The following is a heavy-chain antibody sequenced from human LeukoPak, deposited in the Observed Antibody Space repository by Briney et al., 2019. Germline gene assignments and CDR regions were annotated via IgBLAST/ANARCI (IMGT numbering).Heavy chain of an antibody. V-gene: IGHV4-34*01. CDR3: ARSYDSRGYYYYGMDV. Sequence: SETLSLTCAVYGGSFIGYYWSWIRQPPGKGLEWIGEINHSGSTNYNPSLKSRVTISADTSKNQFSLKLSSVTAADTAVYYCARSYDSRGYYYYGMDVWGQGTTVTVSS. J-gene: IGHJ6*02. CDR2: INHSGST. CDR1: GGSFIGYY. D-gene: IGHD3-22*01.